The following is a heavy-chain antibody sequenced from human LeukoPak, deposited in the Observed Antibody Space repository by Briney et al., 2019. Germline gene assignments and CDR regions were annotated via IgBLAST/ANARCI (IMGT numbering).Heavy chain of an antibody. D-gene: IGHD6-13*01. Sequence: GWSLRLSCKGSGYSFTNYWISWVRQMPGKGLEWMGSIDPSDSYTKYSPSFQGHVTISADKSISTAYVQWSSLKASDTAMYYCARQSSSWYQDYWGQGTLVTVSS. J-gene: IGHJ4*02. CDR3: ARQSSSWYQDY. CDR1: GYSFTNYW. CDR2: IDPSDSYT. V-gene: IGHV5-10-1*01.